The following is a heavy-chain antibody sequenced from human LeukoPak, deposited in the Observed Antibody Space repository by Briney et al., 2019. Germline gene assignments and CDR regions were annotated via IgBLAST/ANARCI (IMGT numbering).Heavy chain of an antibody. D-gene: IGHD3-16*01. CDR1: GYTLRKNYN. CDR3: AKYDSRGSASTRFDY. J-gene: IGHJ4*02. V-gene: IGHV4-38-2*01. CDR2: NYDRTST. Sequence: SGTLCLSCAASGYTLRKNYNRGWIRASPGKGLEWAGINYDRTSTSYNQSVMDRVTISVDTSKNHFSLQLTSLTAADTAAYSGAKYDSRGSASTRFDYWGPGILVTVSS.